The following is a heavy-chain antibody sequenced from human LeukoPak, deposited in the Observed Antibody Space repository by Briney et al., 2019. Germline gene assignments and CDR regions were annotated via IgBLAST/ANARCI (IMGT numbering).Heavy chain of an antibody. CDR3: ARDPIAAAASGGDS. V-gene: IGHV3-21*01. Sequence: PGESLRLSCAASGFTFSSYSMNWVRQAPGKGLEWVSSITSRSSCTFYADSVKGRFTISRDNAENSLYLQMNSLRAEDTAVYYCARDPIAAAASGGDSWAQGTLVTVSS. J-gene: IGHJ4*02. D-gene: IGHD6-13*01. CDR1: GFTFSSYS. CDR2: ITSRSSCT.